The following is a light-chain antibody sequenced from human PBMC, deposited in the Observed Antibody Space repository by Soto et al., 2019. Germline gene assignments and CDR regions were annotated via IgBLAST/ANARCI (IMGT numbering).Light chain of an antibody. CDR1: QAIRKD. V-gene: IGKV1-6*01. CDR2: GTS. J-gene: IGKJ2*01. Sequence: AIQMTQSPSSLSVSVGDRITITCRASQAIRKDLGWYQQKPGKAPILLIYGTSNLQSGVPSRFSGSGSGADFTLTISSLQPADVATYYCLQDYVYPYTFGEGTKLEIK. CDR3: LQDYVYPYT.